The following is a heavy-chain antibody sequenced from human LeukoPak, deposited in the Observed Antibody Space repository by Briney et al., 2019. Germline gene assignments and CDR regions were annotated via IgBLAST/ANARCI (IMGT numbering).Heavy chain of an antibody. V-gene: IGHV3-43*02. CDR3: AKRRYSSSRYSFLDY. J-gene: IGHJ4*02. Sequence: PGGSLRLSCAASGFAFDDYTMHWVRQAPGKGLEWVSLISGDGGTTNYADSVKGRFIISRDNSKNSLYLQMNSLSTEDTGLYYCAKRRYSSSRYSFLDYWGQGTLITVSS. CDR2: ISGDGGTT. CDR1: GFAFDDYT. D-gene: IGHD6-13*01.